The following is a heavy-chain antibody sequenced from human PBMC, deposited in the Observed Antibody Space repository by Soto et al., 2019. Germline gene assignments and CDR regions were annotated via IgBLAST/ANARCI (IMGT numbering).Heavy chain of an antibody. CDR2: ISAAGDP. Sequence: EVQLVESGGGLVQPGGSLRLSCEASGFTFRNYDMHWVRQGTGKGLEWVSGISAAGDPDYADSVEDRFTISRENAQNSFFLQMNSLRGCDTAVYYFARTDQDFYGLDVWGQGTTVIVSS. CDR3: ARTDQDFYGLDV. V-gene: IGHV3-13*05. J-gene: IGHJ6*02. CDR1: GFTFRNYD.